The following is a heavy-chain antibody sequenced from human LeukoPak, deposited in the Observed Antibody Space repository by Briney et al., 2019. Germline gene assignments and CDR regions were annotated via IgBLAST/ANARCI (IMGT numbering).Heavy chain of an antibody. D-gene: IGHD2-8*02. Sequence: PGRSLRLSCAASGVTVSSQYMNWVRRAPGKGLEWVSVIYGVDGTSYADSVKGRFTISRDSSRNTVYLQMNGLRAEDTAVYYCASDLVYWGQGTLVTVSS. CDR3: ASDLVY. V-gene: IGHV3-53*01. J-gene: IGHJ4*02. CDR2: IYGVDGT. CDR1: GVTVSSQY.